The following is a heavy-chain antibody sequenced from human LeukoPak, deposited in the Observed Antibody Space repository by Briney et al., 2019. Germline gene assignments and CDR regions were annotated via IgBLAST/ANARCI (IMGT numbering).Heavy chain of an antibody. D-gene: IGHD2-2*01. Sequence: PVGSLRLSSAASGFTFSDYYMSWIRHPPRKRLEWVSYISSTGSTIYYSNSLKRRFTISRDNAKNSLYLQMNSLRAEDTAVYYCARDWEDIVVVPAAIAGVNWFDPWGQGTLVTVSS. CDR2: ISSTGSTI. CDR1: GFTFSDYY. J-gene: IGHJ5*02. V-gene: IGHV3-11*04. CDR3: ARDWEDIVVVPAAIAGVNWFDP.